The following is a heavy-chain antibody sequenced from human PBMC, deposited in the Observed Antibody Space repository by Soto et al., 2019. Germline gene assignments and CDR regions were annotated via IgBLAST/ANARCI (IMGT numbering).Heavy chain of an antibody. CDR2: VTSSASST. CDR1: GFTFSSYA. D-gene: IGHD1-26*01. V-gene: IGHV3-23*01. CDR3: AKGGAVLLDPFDV. J-gene: IGHJ3*01. Sequence: GVSLRLSCAASGFTFSSYAMNWVRLAPGKGLEWVAAVTSSASSTHYADSVKGRFTISRDNSKNTLYLQMNSLRADDTAVYYCAKGGAVLLDPFDVWGQGTMVTVSS.